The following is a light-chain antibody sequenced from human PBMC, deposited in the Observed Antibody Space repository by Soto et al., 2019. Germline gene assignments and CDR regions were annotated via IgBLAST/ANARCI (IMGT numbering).Light chain of an antibody. Sequence: EIVLTQSPGTLSLSPGERATLSCRASQTGRNNYLAWYQQKPDQAPRLLIYDASSRATGIPDRFSGGGSGTDSTLAISRLEPEDFAVYYCQQFSSQPLSFGGGTKVDI. J-gene: IGKJ4*01. V-gene: IGKV3-20*01. CDR2: DAS. CDR1: QTGRNNY. CDR3: QQFSSQPLS.